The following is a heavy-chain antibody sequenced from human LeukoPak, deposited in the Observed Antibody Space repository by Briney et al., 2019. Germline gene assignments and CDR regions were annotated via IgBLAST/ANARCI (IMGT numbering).Heavy chain of an antibody. CDR3: ARARGDY. V-gene: IGHV3-74*01. CDR1: RFSFSNYW. J-gene: IGHJ4*02. CDR2: VKSDGSNP. Sequence: GGSLRLSCAASRFSFSNYWMHWVRQAPGKGLVWVSRVKSDGSNPSYADSVKGRFTISRDNAKNTLYLQMNSLRAEDTAVYYCARARGDYWGQGTLVTVSS.